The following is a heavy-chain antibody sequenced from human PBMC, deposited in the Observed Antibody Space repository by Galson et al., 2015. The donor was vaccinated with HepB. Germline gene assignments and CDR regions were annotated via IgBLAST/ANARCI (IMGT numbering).Heavy chain of an antibody. Sequence: SLRLSCAASGFTFSDYYMSWIRRAPGKGLEWVSYISSSSSYTNYADSVKGRFTISRDNAKNSLYLQMNSLRAEDTAVYYCARGGGIGYCSGGSCYPSWAFDIWGQGTMVTVSS. D-gene: IGHD2-15*01. V-gene: IGHV3-11*06. CDR2: ISSSSSYT. CDR1: GFTFSDYY. CDR3: ARGGGIGYCSGGSCYPSWAFDI. J-gene: IGHJ3*02.